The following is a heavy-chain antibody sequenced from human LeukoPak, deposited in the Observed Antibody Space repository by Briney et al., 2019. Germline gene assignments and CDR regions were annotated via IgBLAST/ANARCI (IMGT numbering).Heavy chain of an antibody. V-gene: IGHV3-23*01. J-gene: IGHJ3*02. CDR2: ISGSGGST. Sequence: GGSLRLSCAASGFTFSSYWMIWVRQAPGKGLEWVSAISGSGGSTYYADSVKGRFTISRDNSKNTLYLQMNSLRAEDTAVYYCAKTSGAAMVRNAFDIWGQGTMVTVSS. CDR3: AKTSGAAMVRNAFDI. D-gene: IGHD5-18*01. CDR1: GFTFSSYW.